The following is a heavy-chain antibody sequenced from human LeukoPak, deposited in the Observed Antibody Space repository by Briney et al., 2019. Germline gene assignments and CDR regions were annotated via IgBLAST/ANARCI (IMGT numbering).Heavy chain of an antibody. CDR2: MYYRGST. V-gene: IGHV4-38-2*02. Sequence: NASETLSLTCSVSGYSISSGYYWGWIRQPPGKGLEWIGSMYYRGSTDYSPSLKSRVTVSVDTTKNQFSLKLSSVTAADTAVYYCARDPGAVAGVWGQGTLVTVSS. J-gene: IGHJ4*02. CDR1: GYSISSGYY. D-gene: IGHD6-19*01. CDR3: ARDPGAVAGV.